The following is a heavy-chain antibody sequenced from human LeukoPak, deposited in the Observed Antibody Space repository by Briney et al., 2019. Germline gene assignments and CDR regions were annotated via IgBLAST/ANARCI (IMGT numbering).Heavy chain of an antibody. V-gene: IGHV3-23*01. Sequence: GGSLRLSCAASGFTFSSHAMSWVRQAPGKGLEWVSAISGSGGCTYYADSVKGRFTISRDNSKNTLYLQMNSLRAEDTAVYYCAKGIYGSGSYYYYGMDVWGQGTTVTVSS. CDR1: GFTFSSHA. CDR3: AKGIYGSGSYYYYGMDV. J-gene: IGHJ6*02. CDR2: ISGSGGCT. D-gene: IGHD3-10*01.